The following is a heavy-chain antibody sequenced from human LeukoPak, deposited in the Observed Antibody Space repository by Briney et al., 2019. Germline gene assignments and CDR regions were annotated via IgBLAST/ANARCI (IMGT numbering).Heavy chain of an antibody. CDR2: ISSSGSIL. Sequence: PGKSLRLSCAASEFTFSSYEMNWVRQAPGKGLEWVSSISSSGSILKYADSVKGRFTISRDNAKNSLYLQMNSLRDEDTAVYSCARAQTLFWEFDGFDIWGRGTKVTVSS. CDR1: EFTFSSYE. CDR3: ARAQTLFWEFDGFDI. J-gene: IGHJ3*02. V-gene: IGHV3-48*03. D-gene: IGHD3-3*01.